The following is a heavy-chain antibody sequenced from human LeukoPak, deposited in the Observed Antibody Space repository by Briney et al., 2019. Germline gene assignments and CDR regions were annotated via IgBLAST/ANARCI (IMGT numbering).Heavy chain of an antibody. CDR1: GFTFSSYS. D-gene: IGHD5-12*01. V-gene: IGHV3-21*01. CDR2: ISSSSSYI. J-gene: IGHJ4*02. CDR3: ARVGYSGWNLEY. Sequence: PGGSLRLSCAASGFTFSSYSMNWVRQAPGKGLEWVSSISSSSSYIYYADSVKGRFTTSRDDAKNSLYVQMNSLRDEDTAVYYCARVGYSGWNLEYWGQGTLSPSPQ.